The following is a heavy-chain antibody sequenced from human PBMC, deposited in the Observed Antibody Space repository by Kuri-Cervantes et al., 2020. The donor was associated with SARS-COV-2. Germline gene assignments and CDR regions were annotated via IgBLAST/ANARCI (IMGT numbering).Heavy chain of an antibody. D-gene: IGHD6-13*01. V-gene: IGHV4-34*01. J-gene: IGHJ4*02. CDR2: IDHSGSTP. CDR1: GGSFSGYN. CDR3: ARFGRYSSSWYYFDY. Sequence: SETLSLTCAVYGGSFSGYNWNWIRQPPGKGLEWIGEIDHSGSTPKYNSSLKSRVIISVDTSKNQFSLKLSSVTAADTAVYYCARFGRYSSSWYYFDYWGQGTLITVSS.